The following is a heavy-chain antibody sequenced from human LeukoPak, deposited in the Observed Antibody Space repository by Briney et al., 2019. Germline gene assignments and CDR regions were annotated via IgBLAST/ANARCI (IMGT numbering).Heavy chain of an antibody. J-gene: IGHJ4*02. CDR2: ISAYNGNT. CDR3: AREVAVAGAFPDY. D-gene: IGHD6-19*01. CDR1: GYTITSYG. Sequence: ASVTVSCKASGYTITSYGISWVRQAPGQGLEWMGWISAYNGNTNYAQKLQGRVTMTTDTSTSTAYMELRSLRSNDTAVYYCAREVAVAGAFPDYWGQGTLVTVSS. V-gene: IGHV1-18*01.